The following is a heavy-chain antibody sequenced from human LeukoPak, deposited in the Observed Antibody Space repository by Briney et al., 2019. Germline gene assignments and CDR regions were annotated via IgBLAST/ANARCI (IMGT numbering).Heavy chain of an antibody. CDR1: GGTFSNYA. CDR3: ARGPTDINWFDP. Sequence: GASVKVSCKASGGTFSNYAFSWVRQAPGQGLEWIGGIIPIFGTANYAQKFQGRVAITTDESTNTAYMELSSLRSEDTAVYYCARGPTDINWFDPWGQGTLVTVSS. D-gene: IGHD3-9*01. J-gene: IGHJ5*02. V-gene: IGHV1-69*05. CDR2: IIPIFGTA.